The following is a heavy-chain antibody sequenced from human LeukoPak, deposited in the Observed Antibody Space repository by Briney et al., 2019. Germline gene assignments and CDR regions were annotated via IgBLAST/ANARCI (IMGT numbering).Heavy chain of an antibody. V-gene: IGHV3-30*02. CDR3: AKVSSSHYVYYYGMDV. J-gene: IGHJ6*02. CDR1: GFTFSSYG. CDR2: IRYDGSNK. D-gene: IGHD6-6*01. Sequence: GGSLRLSCAASGFTFSSYGMHWVRQAPGKGLEWVAFIRYDGSNKYYADSVKGRFTTSRDNSKNTLYLQMNSLRAEDTAVYYCAKVSSSHYVYYYGMDVWGQGTTVTVSS.